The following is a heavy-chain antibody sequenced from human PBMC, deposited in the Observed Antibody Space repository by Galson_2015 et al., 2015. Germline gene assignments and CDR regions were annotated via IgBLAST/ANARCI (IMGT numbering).Heavy chain of an antibody. CDR1: GFTISNSA. CDR3: AKRLSLSRCFDY. CDR2: ISGGTST. D-gene: IGHD3-22*01. V-gene: IGHV3-23*01. J-gene: IGHJ4*02. Sequence: SLRLSCAASGFTISNSAMSWVRQAPGKGLEWVSSISGGTSTYYSDSVKGRFTVSKDNSKNTLFLQINSLRAEDTAVYYCAKRLSLSRCFDYWGQGTLVTVSS.